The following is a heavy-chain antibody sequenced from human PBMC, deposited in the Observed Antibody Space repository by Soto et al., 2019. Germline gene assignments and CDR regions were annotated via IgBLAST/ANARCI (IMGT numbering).Heavy chain of an antibody. D-gene: IGHD3-10*01. Sequence: PSQTLSLTCVISGDSVSSNSAGWNWIRQSPSRGLEWLGRTYYKSKWNNDYALSVKSRITINPDTSKNQFSLHLYSVTPEDTAVYYCTGINWFRGLDVWGQGTPVTVSS. CDR1: GDSVSSNSAG. CDR2: TYYKSKWNN. CDR3: TGINWFRGLDV. J-gene: IGHJ6*02. V-gene: IGHV6-1*01.